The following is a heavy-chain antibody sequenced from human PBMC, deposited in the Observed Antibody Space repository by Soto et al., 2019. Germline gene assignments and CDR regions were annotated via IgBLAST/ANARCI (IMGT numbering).Heavy chain of an antibody. J-gene: IGHJ4*02. D-gene: IGHD3-9*01. CDR1: GASISSGGHC. Sequence: SETLSLTCTVSGASISSGGHCWSWIRQHPGKGLEWIGYIYYNGNTYYNPSLNGRVIISMDTSKNHFSLKSSSVTVADTAVYYCAREVDFAGSDYWGQGTLVTVSS. CDR2: IYYNGNT. CDR3: AREVDFAGSDY. V-gene: IGHV4-31*03.